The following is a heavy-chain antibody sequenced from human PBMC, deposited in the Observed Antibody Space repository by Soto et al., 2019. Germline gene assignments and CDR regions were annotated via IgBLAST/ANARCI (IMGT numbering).Heavy chain of an antibody. J-gene: IGHJ4*02. D-gene: IGHD3-22*01. CDR2: ISANSGNT. V-gene: IGHV1-18*04. Sequence: GASVKVSCKAFGFIFNNYAISWVRQAPGQGLEWMGWISANSGNTNYAQKLQGRVTTTTDTSTSTAYMELRSLRSDDTAVYYCATAGNYDSSGRDFWGQGTLVTVSS. CDR1: GFIFNNYA. CDR3: ATAGNYDSSGRDF.